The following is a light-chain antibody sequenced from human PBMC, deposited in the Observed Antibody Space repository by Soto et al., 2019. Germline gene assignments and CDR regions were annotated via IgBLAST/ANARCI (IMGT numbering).Light chain of an antibody. V-gene: IGKV3-15*01. Sequence: EIVMTQSPDTLSVSPGERATLSCRASQSVSSNLAWYQQKPGQAPRLLIYGASSRATGIPARFSGSGSGTQFTLTISTLQSKDFAVYYCQQYNKWPPYTFGQGTKLEIK. CDR2: GAS. CDR3: QQYNKWPPYT. CDR1: QSVSSN. J-gene: IGKJ2*01.